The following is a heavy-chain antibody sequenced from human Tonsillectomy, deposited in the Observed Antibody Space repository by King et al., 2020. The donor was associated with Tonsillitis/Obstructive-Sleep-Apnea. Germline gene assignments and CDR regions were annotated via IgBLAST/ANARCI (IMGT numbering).Heavy chain of an antibody. J-gene: IGHJ5*02. CDR3: ARPLTTIAVAGNWFDP. D-gene: IGHD6-19*01. CDR2: INHSGST. V-gene: IGHV4-34*01. CDR1: GGSFTDYY. Sequence: VQLQQWGAGLLKPSETLFLTCAVYGGSFTDYYWTWIRQPPGKGLEWIGEINHSGSTNYNPSLKSRVTISVDSSKNQFSLKLSSVTAADTAVYYCARPLTTIAVAGNWFDPWGQGTLVTVSS.